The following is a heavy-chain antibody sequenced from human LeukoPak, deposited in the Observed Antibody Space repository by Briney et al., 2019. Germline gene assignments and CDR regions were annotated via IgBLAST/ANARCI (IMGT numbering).Heavy chain of an antibody. CDR1: GGTFSSYA. J-gene: IGHJ5*02. Sequence: SVKVSCKASGGTFSSYAISWVRQAPGQGLEWMGGIIPIFGTANYAQKFQGRVTITADESTSTAYMELSSLRSEDTAVCYCARGRSGGSCYWGVCWFDPWGQGTLVTVSS. D-gene: IGHD2-15*01. CDR2: IIPIFGTA. V-gene: IGHV1-69*13. CDR3: ARGRSGGSCYWGVCWFDP.